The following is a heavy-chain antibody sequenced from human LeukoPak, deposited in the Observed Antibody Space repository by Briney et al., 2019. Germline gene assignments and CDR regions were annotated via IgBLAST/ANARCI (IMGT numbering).Heavy chain of an antibody. CDR3: ARGTEEYYYYYMDV. D-gene: IGHD1-1*01. V-gene: IGHV4-4*07. Sequence: SETLSLTCTVSGGSISSYYWSWIRHPAGKGLEWIGRIYTSGSTNYNPSLKSRVTMSVDTSKNQFSLKLSSVTAADTAVYYCARGTEEYYYYYMDVWGKGTTVTVSS. J-gene: IGHJ6*03. CDR2: IYTSGST. CDR1: GGSISSYY.